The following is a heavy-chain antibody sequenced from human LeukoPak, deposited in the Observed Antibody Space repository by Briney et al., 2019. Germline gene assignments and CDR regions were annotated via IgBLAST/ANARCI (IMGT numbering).Heavy chain of an antibody. CDR3: AKCWRVVSGNWYLSFDS. CDR1: GFTFSSYA. Sequence: GRSLRLSCAASGFTFSSYAMSWVRQAPGKGLEWVSAISGSGGSTYYADSVKGRFTISRDNSKNTLYLQMNSLRAEDTAVYYCAKCWRVVSGNWYLSFDSWGQGTLVTVSS. CDR2: ISGSGGST. D-gene: IGHD6-13*01. J-gene: IGHJ4*02. V-gene: IGHV3-23*01.